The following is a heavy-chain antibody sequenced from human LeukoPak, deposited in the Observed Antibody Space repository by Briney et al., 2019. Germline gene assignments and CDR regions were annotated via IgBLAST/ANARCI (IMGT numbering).Heavy chain of an antibody. CDR1: GFTFSSYG. V-gene: IGHV3-30*03. J-gene: IGHJ4*02. D-gene: IGHD2-2*01. CDR3: PDDY. CDR2: ISYDGSNK. Sequence: GRSLRLSCAASGFTFSSYGMHWVRQAPGKGLERVAVISYDGSNKYYADSVKGRFTISRDNSKNTLYLQMNSLRAEDTAVYYMPDDYWGQGTLVTVSS.